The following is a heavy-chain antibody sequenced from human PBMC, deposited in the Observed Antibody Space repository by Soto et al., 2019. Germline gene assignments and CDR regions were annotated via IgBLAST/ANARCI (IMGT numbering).Heavy chain of an antibody. Sequence: QVQLVQSGAEVKKPGSSVKVSCKASGGTFSSYTISWVRQAPGQGLEWMGRIIPILGIANYAQKFQGRVTITADKXTXXAYMELSSLRSEDTAVYYCALSGAGAGTRTARFDPWGQGTLVTVSS. CDR1: GGTFSSYT. J-gene: IGHJ5*02. CDR2: IIPILGIA. D-gene: IGHD6-19*01. V-gene: IGHV1-69*02. CDR3: ALSGAGAGTRTARFDP.